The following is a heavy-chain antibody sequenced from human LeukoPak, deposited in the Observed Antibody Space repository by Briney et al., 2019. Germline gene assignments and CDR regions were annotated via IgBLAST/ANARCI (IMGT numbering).Heavy chain of an antibody. D-gene: IGHD5-18*01. Sequence: GASVKVSCKASGGTFSSYAISWVRQAPGQGLEWMGGIIPIFGTANYAQKFQGRVTITADESTSTAYMELSSLRSEDTAVYYCANRGYSYGFPYYYYGMDVWGQGTTVTVSS. CDR2: IIPIFGTA. CDR3: ANRGYSYGFPYYYYGMDV. V-gene: IGHV1-69*13. CDR1: GGTFSSYA. J-gene: IGHJ6*02.